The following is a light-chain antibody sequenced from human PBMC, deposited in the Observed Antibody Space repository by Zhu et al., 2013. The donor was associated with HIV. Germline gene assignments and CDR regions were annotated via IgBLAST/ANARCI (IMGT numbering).Light chain of an antibody. Sequence: QSALTQPPSASGSPGQSVTISCTGTSSDVGGYNYVSWYQQHPGKAPKLLIYEVNGRPSGVPDRFSGSKSGNMASLTVSGLQAEDEGDYYCSSYAGNKNVVFGGGTKLIVL. CDR2: EVN. V-gene: IGLV2-8*01. CDR1: SSDVGGYNY. CDR3: SSYAGNKNVV. J-gene: IGLJ3*02.